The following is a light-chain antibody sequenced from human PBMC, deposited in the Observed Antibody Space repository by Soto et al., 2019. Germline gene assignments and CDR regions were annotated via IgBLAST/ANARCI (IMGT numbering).Light chain of an antibody. CDR2: GAS. V-gene: IGKV3-20*01. CDR3: QQYGSSGT. J-gene: IGKJ4*02. CDR1: QSVSNNY. Sequence: EIVLTQSPGTLSLSPGERATLSCRASQSVSNNYLAWYQQKPGQAPRLLIYGASNRATGIPDRFSGSWSGTVFPLTISRLEPEEFAVYYCQQYGSSGTFGRGTKVDIK.